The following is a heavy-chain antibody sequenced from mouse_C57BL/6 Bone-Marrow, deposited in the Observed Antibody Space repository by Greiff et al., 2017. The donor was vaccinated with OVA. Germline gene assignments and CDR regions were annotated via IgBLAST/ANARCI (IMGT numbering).Heavy chain of an antibody. J-gene: IGHJ4*01. D-gene: IGHD4-1*01. CDR2: ISDGGSYT. Sequence: DVKLVESGGGLVKPGGSLKLSCAASGFTFSSYAMSWVRQTPEKRLEWVATISDGGSYTYYPDNVKGRFTISRDNAKNNLYLQMSHLKSEDTAMYYCARDEETGTHYYAMDYWGQGTSVTVSS. CDR1: GFTFSSYA. CDR3: ARDEETGTHYYAMDY. V-gene: IGHV5-4*01.